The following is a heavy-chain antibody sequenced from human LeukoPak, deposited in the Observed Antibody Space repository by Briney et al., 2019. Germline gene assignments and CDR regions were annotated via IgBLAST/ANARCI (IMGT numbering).Heavy chain of an antibody. CDR3: ASSPRTHG. CDR1: GFTFSSYW. V-gene: IGHV3-7*01. CDR2: IKKDGSEK. Sequence: PGGSLRLSCAASGFTFSSYWMSWVRQAPGKGLEWVANIKKDGSEKKYVDSVKGRFTISRDNAENLLYLEMNSLRAEDTAVYYCASSPRTHGWGQGTLVTVSS. J-gene: IGHJ4*02.